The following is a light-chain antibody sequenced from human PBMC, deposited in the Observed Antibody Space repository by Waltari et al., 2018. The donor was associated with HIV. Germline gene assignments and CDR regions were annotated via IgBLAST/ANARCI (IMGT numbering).Light chain of an antibody. V-gene: IGLV2-14*03. CDR2: DVD. CDR1: DIDFGLYNF. Sequence: AVTQPASVSGLPGQSTTISCTVDDIDFGLYNFVFWYQQRSVNPPRLLLYDVDSRASGISDRFSGSMSDNTASLTISGLRAEDEGHYYCASFTDDNTVIFGGGTEVTVL. J-gene: IGLJ2*01. CDR3: ASFTDDNTVI.